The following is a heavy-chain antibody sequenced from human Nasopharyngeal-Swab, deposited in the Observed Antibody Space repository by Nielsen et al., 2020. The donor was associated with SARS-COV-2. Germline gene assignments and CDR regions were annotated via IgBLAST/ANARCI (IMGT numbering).Heavy chain of an antibody. Sequence: RQAPGKGLEWIGYIYHSGSTYYNPSLKSRVTISVDTSKNQFSLKLSSVTAADTAVYYCARVGAYYYDSSGQKHWYFDLWGRGTLVTVSS. CDR2: IYHSGST. D-gene: IGHD3-22*01. V-gene: IGHV4-30-4*01. CDR3: ARVGAYYYDSSGQKHWYFDL. J-gene: IGHJ2*01.